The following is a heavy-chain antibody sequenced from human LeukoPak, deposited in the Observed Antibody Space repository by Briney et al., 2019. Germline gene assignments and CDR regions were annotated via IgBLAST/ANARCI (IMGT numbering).Heavy chain of an antibody. CDR2: IHYTGTP. D-gene: IGHD3-22*01. CDR1: GGSINNYY. J-gene: IGHJ6*03. CDR3: ARDFDSSGRWDFHMDV. V-gene: IGHV4-59*01. Sequence: SETLSLTCTVSGGSINNYYWNWIRHPPGKGLERIGYIHYTGTPTYNPSLESRVAISLDTSKNQFSLKLNSVTAADTAVYYCARDFDSSGRWDFHMDVWGKGNTDRVSS.